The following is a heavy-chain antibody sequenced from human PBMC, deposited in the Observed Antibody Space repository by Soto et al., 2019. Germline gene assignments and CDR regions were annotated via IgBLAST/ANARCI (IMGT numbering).Heavy chain of an antibody. V-gene: IGHV3-23*01. CDR2: ISGSGGST. CDR1: GFTFSSYA. Sequence: SLSCAASGFTFSSYAMSWVRQAPGKGLEWVSAISGSGGSTYYADSVKGRFTISRDNSKNTLYLQMNSLRAEDTAVYYCAKGITIFGVVTHYYYYYMDVWGKGTTVTVSS. J-gene: IGHJ6*03. CDR3: AKGITIFGVVTHYYYYYMDV. D-gene: IGHD3-3*01.